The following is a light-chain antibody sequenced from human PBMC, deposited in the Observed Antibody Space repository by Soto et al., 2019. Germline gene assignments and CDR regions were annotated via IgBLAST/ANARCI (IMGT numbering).Light chain of an antibody. J-gene: IGKJ1*01. CDR2: DAS. Sequence: DIQMTQSPSTLSASVGDRVTTTCRASQSIVRWLAWYQQKPGKAPKLLIYDASSLESGVPSGFSGSGSGTEFTLTISSLQPDDFATYYCQQYNSYSRTFGQGTKVDIK. CDR3: QQYNSYSRT. CDR1: QSIVRW. V-gene: IGKV1-5*01.